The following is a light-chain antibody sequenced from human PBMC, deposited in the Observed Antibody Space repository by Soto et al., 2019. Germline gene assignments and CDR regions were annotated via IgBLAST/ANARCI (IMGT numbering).Light chain of an antibody. CDR3: SSYTSSTTEV. V-gene: IGLV2-14*03. CDR2: DVS. J-gene: IGLJ1*01. Sequence: QSALTQPASVSGSPGQSIAISCTGTSSDVGGYNYVSWYQQHPGKAPKLMIYDVSSRPSGVSNRFSGSKSGNTASLTISGLQAGDEADYYCSSYTSSTTEVFGTGTKVT. CDR1: SSDVGGYNY.